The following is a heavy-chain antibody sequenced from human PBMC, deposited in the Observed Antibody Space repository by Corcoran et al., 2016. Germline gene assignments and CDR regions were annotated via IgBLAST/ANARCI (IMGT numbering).Heavy chain of an antibody. CDR3: ARARTLRAVAGTHVGGWFDP. CDR1: GYTFTSYY. V-gene: IGHV1-46*01. J-gene: IGHJ5*02. CDR2: INPSGGST. D-gene: IGHD6-19*01. Sequence: QVQLLQSGAEVKKPGASVKVSFKASGYTFTSYYMHWVRQAPGPGLEWMGIINPSGGSTSYARKFQGRVTMTRDTSTSTVYMELSSLRSEDTAVDYGARARTLRAVAGTHVGGWFDPWGQGTVVTVSS.